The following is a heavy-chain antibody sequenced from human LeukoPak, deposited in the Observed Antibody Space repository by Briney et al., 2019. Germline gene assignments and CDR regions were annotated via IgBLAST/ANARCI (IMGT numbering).Heavy chain of an antibody. CDR3: ARENWFKFDY. Sequence: GGSLRLSCAASGFTFNTYSMTWVRQAPGKGLEWLSYISSSSDAIWYADSVKGRFTVSRDNAKNSLYLHMNSLRDEDTAVNYCARENWFKFDYWGQGSLVTVSS. D-gene: IGHD3-10*01. CDR1: GFTFNTYS. J-gene: IGHJ4*02. V-gene: IGHV3-48*02. CDR2: ISSSSDAI.